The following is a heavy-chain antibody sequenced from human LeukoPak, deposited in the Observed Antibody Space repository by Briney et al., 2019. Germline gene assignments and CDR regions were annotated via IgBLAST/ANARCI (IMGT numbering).Heavy chain of an antibody. CDR3: ARALTKVAALEYFDY. CDR1: GFTFSSYA. CDR2: ISGSGGST. D-gene: IGHD2-15*01. V-gene: IGHV3-23*01. Sequence: GGSLRLSCAASGFTFSSYAMSWVRQAPGKGLEWVSAISGSGGSTYYADSVKGRFTISRDNSKNTLYLQMNSLRAEDMAVYYCARALTKVAALEYFDYWGQGTLVTVSS. J-gene: IGHJ4*02.